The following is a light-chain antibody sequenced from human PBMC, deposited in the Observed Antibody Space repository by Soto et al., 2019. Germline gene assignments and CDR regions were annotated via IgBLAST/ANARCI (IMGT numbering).Light chain of an antibody. CDR3: SSYAGSNNYV. CDR2: EVS. Sequence: QSALTQPPSASGSPGQSVTISCNGTSSDVGAYNYVSWYQLHAGKAPKLIVYEVSKRPSDVPDRFSASKSGNTASLTVSGLQTEDEADYYCSSYAGSNNYVFGIGTKLTVL. CDR1: SSDVGAYNY. V-gene: IGLV2-8*01. J-gene: IGLJ1*01.